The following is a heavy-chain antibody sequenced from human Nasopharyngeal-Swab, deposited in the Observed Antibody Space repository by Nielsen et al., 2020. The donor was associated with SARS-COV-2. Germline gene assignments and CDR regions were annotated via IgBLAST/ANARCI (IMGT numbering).Heavy chain of an antibody. D-gene: IGHD3-22*01. J-gene: IGHJ4*02. Sequence: GESLKISCAASGFTFSSYEMNWVRQAPGKGLEWVSYIGSSGSTIYYADSVKGRFTISRDNAKNSLYLQMNSLRAEDTAVYYCARVGLHYYDSSGPFDYWGQGTLVTVSS. V-gene: IGHV3-48*03. CDR3: ARVGLHYYDSSGPFDY. CDR1: GFTFSSYE. CDR2: IGSSGSTI.